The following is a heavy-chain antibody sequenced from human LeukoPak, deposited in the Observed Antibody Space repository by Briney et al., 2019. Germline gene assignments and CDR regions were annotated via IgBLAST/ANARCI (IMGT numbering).Heavy chain of an antibody. CDR2: IYYSGST. V-gene: IGHV4-59*12. J-gene: IGHJ4*02. D-gene: IGHD5-18*01. CDR3: ARGVQDTAMVYFDY. CDR1: GGSISSYY. Sequence: SETLSLTCTVSGGSISSYYWNWIRQPPGKGLEWIGYIYYSGSTNYNPSLKSRLTMSVDTSKNQFSLKLSSVTAADTAVYYCARGVQDTAMVYFDYWGQGTLVTVSS.